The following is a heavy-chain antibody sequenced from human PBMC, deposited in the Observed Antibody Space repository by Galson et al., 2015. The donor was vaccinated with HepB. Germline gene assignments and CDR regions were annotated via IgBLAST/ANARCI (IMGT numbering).Heavy chain of an antibody. CDR3: AKWASNWGWGFDY. V-gene: IGHV3-23*01. CDR1: GFTFSNYA. J-gene: IGHJ4*02. CDR2: ITIRGDTT. D-gene: IGHD7-27*01. Sequence: SLRLSCAASGFTFSNYAMNWIRQAPGEGLEWVSGITIRGDTTYYADSVEGRFAISRDNSKNTLDLHMTSLRAEDTAIYYCAKWASNWGWGFDYWGRGTLVTVSS.